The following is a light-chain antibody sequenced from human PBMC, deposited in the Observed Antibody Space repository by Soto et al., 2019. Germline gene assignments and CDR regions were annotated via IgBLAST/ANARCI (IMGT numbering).Light chain of an antibody. CDR3: QQRSTWTPLS. CDR1: QSVGSY. J-gene: IGKJ4*01. Sequence: EIVVTQSPATLSLSPGERATLSCRTSQSVGSYLAWYQKKPGKAPRLLLYDASNRDTGIPARFSGSGSGRDFTLTISSLEPEDFAVYYCQQRSTWTPLSFGGGTPVEIK. CDR2: DAS. V-gene: IGKV3-11*02.